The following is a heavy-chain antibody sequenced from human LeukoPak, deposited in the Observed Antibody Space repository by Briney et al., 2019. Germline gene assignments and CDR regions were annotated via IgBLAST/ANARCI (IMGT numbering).Heavy chain of an antibody. CDR2: MNPNSGNT. J-gene: IGHJ6*03. Sequence: ASVKVSXKASGYTFTSYDINWVRQAPGQGLEWIGWMNPNSGNTGYAQKFHGRVTITRNTSISTAYMELSSLRSEDTAVYYCARGMLRGYYYYYMDVWGKGTTVTVSS. CDR3: ARGMLRGYYYYYMDV. D-gene: IGHD3-16*01. V-gene: IGHV1-8*01. CDR1: GYTFTSYD.